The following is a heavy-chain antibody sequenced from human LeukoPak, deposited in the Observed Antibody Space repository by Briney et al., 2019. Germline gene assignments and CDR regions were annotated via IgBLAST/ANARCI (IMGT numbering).Heavy chain of an antibody. CDR1: GFTFSNYA. D-gene: IGHD3-22*01. J-gene: IGHJ4*02. CDR2: ISGSGGSA. Sequence: GGSLRLSWAASGFTFSNYAMSWVRLAPGKGLEWVSAISGSGGSAYYTDSVTDSVKGRLTISRDNAEKSLYLQMDSLRGEDTAVYYCTRDVASSTYHFDSSGLLDYWGQGTLVTVSS. CDR3: TRDVASSTYHFDSSGLLDY. V-gene: IGHV3-23*01.